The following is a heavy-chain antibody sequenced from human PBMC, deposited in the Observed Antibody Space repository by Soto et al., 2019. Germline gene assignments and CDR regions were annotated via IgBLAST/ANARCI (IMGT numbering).Heavy chain of an antibody. Sequence: LRLSCAVSGFIFSNYPMSWVRQAPGKGLEWVSSVSPSGSNTYYGDSVKGRFTMSRDNSENRLHLQMNSLRAEDTAVYFCARRDSSGWYSLDYWGQGTLVTVSS. D-gene: IGHD6-19*01. V-gene: IGHV3-23*01. CDR1: GFIFSNYP. CDR3: ARRDSSGWYSLDY. J-gene: IGHJ4*02. CDR2: VSPSGSNT.